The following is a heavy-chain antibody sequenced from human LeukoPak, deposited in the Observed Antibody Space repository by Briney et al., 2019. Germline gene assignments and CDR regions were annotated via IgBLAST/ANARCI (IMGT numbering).Heavy chain of an antibody. CDR1: GGSISSYY. V-gene: IGHV4-59*01. CDR3: ARGVRRYCSSTSCYAEFDY. J-gene: IGHJ4*02. D-gene: IGHD2-2*01. CDR2: IYYSGST. Sequence: SETLSLTCTVSGGSISSYYWSWIRQPPGKGLEWIGYIYYSGSTNYNPSLKSRVTISVDTSKNQFSLKLSSVTAADTAVYYCARGVRRYCSSTSCYAEFDYWGQGTLVTVSS.